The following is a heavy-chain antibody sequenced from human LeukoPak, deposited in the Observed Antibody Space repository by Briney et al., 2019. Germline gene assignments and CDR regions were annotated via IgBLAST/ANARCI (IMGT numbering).Heavy chain of an antibody. D-gene: IGHD6-19*01. CDR3: AKGWHSSGWYVREFDY. V-gene: IGHV3-30*18. CDR2: ISYDGSNR. J-gene: IGHJ4*02. Sequence: TGRSLRLSCAASGFTFSSYGMHWVRQAPGKGLEWVAVISYDGSNRYYADSVKGRFTISRDNSKNTLYLQMNSLRAEDTAVYYCAKGWHSSGWYVREFDYWGQGTLVTVSS. CDR1: GFTFSSYG.